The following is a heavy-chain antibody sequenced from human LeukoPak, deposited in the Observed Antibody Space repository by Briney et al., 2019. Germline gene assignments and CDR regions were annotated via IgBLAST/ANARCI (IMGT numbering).Heavy chain of an antibody. V-gene: IGHV4-59*01. CDR2: IYYSGST. J-gene: IGHJ4*02. CDR3: ARDRSSWGYYFDY. Sequence: SETLSLTCTVSGGSISSYYWSWIRQPPGKGLEWIGYIYYSGSTNYNPSLKSRVTISVDTSKNQFSLKLSSVTAADTAVYYCARDRSSWGYYFDYWGQGTLVTVSS. D-gene: IGHD2-2*01. CDR1: GGSISSYY.